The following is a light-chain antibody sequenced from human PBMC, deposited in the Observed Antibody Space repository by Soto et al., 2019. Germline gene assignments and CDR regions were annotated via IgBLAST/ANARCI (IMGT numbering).Light chain of an antibody. CDR3: SSYGGSDNYV. CDR1: SSDVGGYNF. CDR2: EVT. J-gene: IGLJ1*01. V-gene: IGLV2-8*01. Sequence: QSVLTQPPSASGSPGQSVTISCTGTSSDVGGYNFVSWYQHHPGKAPKLMIYEVTKRPSGVPDRFSGSKSGNTASLTVSVLQAEYEADYYCSSYGGSDNYVFGTGTKLPVL.